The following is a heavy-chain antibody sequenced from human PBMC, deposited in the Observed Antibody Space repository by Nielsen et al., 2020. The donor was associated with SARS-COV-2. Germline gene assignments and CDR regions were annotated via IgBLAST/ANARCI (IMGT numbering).Heavy chain of an antibody. D-gene: IGHD5-18*01. V-gene: IGHV4-61*01. CDR3: ARDKGYSYGSFDY. J-gene: IGHJ4*02. CDR1: GGSISSSSYY. CDR2: IYYSGST. Sequence: SETLSLTCTVSGGSISSSSYYWSWIRQPPGKGLEWIGYIYYSGSTNYNPSLKSRVTISVDTSKNQFSLKLSSVTAADTAVYYCARDKGYSYGSFDYWGQGTLVTVSS.